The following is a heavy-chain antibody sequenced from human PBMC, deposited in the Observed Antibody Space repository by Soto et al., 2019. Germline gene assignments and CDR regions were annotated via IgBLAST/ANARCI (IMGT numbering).Heavy chain of an antibody. CDR1: GGTFSTYA. J-gene: IGHJ6*02. V-gene: IGHV1-69*12. Sequence: QVQLVQSGSEVKKPGSSVKVSCKVSGGTFSTYAISWVRQAPGQGLEWMGGIIPVFRAPDYAQKFQGRVTITADESARTAYMELNGLGLEDTAVYYCARDKDRLRLGGNYYSITDVWGQGTTVTVSS. D-gene: IGHD5-12*01. CDR3: ARDKDRLRLGGNYYSITDV. CDR2: IIPVFRAP.